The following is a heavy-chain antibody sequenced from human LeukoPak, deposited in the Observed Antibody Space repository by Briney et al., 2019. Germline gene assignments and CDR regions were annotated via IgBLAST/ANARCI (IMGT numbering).Heavy chain of an antibody. Sequence: GESLKISCKGSGYSFTSYWIGWVRQMPGKGLEWMGIIYPGDSDTRYSPSFQGQVTISADKSISTGYLQWTSLKASDTGMDYCASLLSRDGYPRRWGQGTLVTVSS. J-gene: IGHJ4*02. V-gene: IGHV5-51*01. D-gene: IGHD5-24*01. CDR2: IYPGDSDT. CDR3: ASLLSRDGYPRR. CDR1: GYSFTSYW.